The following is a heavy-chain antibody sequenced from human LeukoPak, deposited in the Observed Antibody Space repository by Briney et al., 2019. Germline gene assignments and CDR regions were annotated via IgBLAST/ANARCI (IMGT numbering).Heavy chain of an antibody. V-gene: IGHV3-30-3*01. CDR3: ARLPRTFGDSDY. Sequence: GGSLRLSCAASGFTFSSYAMHWVRQAPGKGLEWVAVISYDGSNKYYADSVKGRFTISRDNSKNTLYLQMNSLRAEDTAVYYCARLPRTFGDSDYWGQGTLVTVSS. CDR1: GFTFSSYA. J-gene: IGHJ4*02. CDR2: ISYDGSNK. D-gene: IGHD3-16*01.